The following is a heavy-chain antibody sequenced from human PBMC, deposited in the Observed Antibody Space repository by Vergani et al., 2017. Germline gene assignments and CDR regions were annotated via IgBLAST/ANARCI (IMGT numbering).Heavy chain of an antibody. CDR2: IYYSGST. CDR3: ARAYYSYMDV. V-gene: IGHV4-59*01. Sequence: QLQESGPGLVKPSETLSLTCTVSGGSISSYYWSWIRQPPGKGLEWIGYIYYSGSTNYDSSLKSRVTMSVDTSKNQFSLKLNSVTAADTAVYYCARAYYSYMDVWGKGTTVTVSS. CDR1: GGSISSYY. J-gene: IGHJ6*03.